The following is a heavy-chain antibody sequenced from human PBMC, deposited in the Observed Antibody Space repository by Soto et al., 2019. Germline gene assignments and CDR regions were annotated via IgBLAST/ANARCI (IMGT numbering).Heavy chain of an antibody. CDR2: IIPIFGTA. CDR3: ARDQGGYYDSSGYYPSDCYYGMDV. J-gene: IGHJ6*02. Sequence: SVKVSCKASGGTFSSYAISWVRQAPGQGLEWMGGIIPIFGTANYAQKFQGRVTITADESTSTAYMELSSLRSEDTAVYYCARDQGGYYDSSGYYPSDCYYGMDVWGQGTTVTVSS. D-gene: IGHD3-22*01. V-gene: IGHV1-69*13. CDR1: GGTFSSYA.